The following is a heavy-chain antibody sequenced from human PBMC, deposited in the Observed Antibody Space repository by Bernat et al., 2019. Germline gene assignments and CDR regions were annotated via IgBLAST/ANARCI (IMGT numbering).Heavy chain of an antibody. D-gene: IGHD2-21*02. V-gene: IGHV3-33*01. CDR1: GFTFNSYG. CDR2: IWYDGSNK. Sequence: QVQLVESGGGVVQPGRSLRLSCAASGFTFNSYGIHWVRQAPGTGLEWVAVIWYDGSNKHYADSVKGRFTISRDNSQNTLYLQMNSLRTEDTAVYYCARDSMRKGDCCGGWFDPWGQGTLVTVSS. CDR3: ARDSMRKGDCCGGWFDP. J-gene: IGHJ5*02.